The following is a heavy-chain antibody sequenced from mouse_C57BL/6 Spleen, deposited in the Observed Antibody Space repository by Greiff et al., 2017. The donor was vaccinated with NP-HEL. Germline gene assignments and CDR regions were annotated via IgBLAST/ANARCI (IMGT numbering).Heavy chain of an antibody. CDR3: ARGYMDY. J-gene: IGHJ4*01. D-gene: IGHD1-2*01. V-gene: IGHV1-69*01. Sequence: QVQLQQPGAELVMPGASVKLSCKASGYTFTSYWMHWVKQRPGQGLEWIGEIDPSDSYTNYNQKFKGKSTLTVDKSSSTAYMQRSSLTSEDSAVYYCARGYMDYWGQGTSVTVSS. CDR2: IDPSDSYT. CDR1: GYTFTSYW.